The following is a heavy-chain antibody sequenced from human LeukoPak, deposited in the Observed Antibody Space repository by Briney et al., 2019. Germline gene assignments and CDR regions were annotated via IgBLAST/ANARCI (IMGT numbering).Heavy chain of an antibody. V-gene: IGHV4-34*01. Sequence: PSETLSLTCAVYGGSFSGYYWSWIRQPPGKGLEWTGEINHSGSTNYNPSLKSRVTISVDTSRNQFSLKLSSVTAADTAVYYCARGRGSYYLPGWGQGTLVTVSS. CDR2: INHSGST. CDR3: ARGRGSYYLPG. CDR1: GGSFSGYY. D-gene: IGHD1-26*01. J-gene: IGHJ4*02.